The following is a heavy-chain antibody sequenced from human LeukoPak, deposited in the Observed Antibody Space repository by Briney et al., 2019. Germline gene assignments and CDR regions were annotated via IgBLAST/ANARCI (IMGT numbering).Heavy chain of an antibody. CDR3: ARGDSGSYYYYYGMDV. V-gene: IGHV1-69*13. J-gene: IGHJ6*02. CDR2: IIPIFGTA. CDR1: GGTFSSYA. D-gene: IGHD1-26*01. Sequence: GASVKVSCKASGGTFSSYAISWVRQAPGQGLEWMGGIIPIFGTANHAQKFQGRVTITADESTSTAYMELSSLRSEDTAVYYCARGDSGSYYYYYGMDVWGQGTTVTVSS.